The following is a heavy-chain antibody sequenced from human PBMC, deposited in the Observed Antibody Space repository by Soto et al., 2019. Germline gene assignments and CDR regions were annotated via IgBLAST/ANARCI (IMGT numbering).Heavy chain of an antibody. V-gene: IGHV4-31*03. CDR3: ARVPDS. Sequence: QVQLQESGPGLVKPSQTLSLTCTVSGGSISSGGYSWSWIRQHPGKGLEWIGYIYYSGSTYYNPSLKSRVTISVDTSKHQFSLKLTSLTAADTPVHYRARVPDSWGQGTLVTVSS. CDR1: GGSISSGGYS. CDR2: IYYSGST. J-gene: IGHJ4*02.